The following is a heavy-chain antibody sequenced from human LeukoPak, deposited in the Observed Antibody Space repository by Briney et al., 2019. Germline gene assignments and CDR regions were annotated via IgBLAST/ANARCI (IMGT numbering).Heavy chain of an antibody. D-gene: IGHD4-17*01. CDR2: IYPGDSDT. V-gene: IGHV5-51*01. Sequence: GESLKISCKGSGYGFTNYWVGWVRQMPGKGLEWMGIIYPGDSDTRYSPSFQGQVTISADKSISTAYLQWNSLKASDTAMYYCATTVTTHFDYWGQGTLVTVSS. CDR1: GYGFTNYW. CDR3: ATTVTTHFDY. J-gene: IGHJ4*02.